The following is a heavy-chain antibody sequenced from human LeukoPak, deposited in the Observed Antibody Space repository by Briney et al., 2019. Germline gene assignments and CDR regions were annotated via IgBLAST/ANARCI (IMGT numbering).Heavy chain of an antibody. Sequence: SETLSLTCIVSGGSISSGGYYWSWIRQHPEKGLEWVGCVSYSGSTYYNPSLKSRVTISVDTYKNQFSLKLSSVTAADTAVYYCGRVGGFCSSTSCYQSRSFSRYYYYGRDVWGQGTTVTVSS. CDR2: VSYSGST. D-gene: IGHD2-2*01. CDR3: GRVGGFCSSTSCYQSRSFSRYYYYGRDV. V-gene: IGHV4-31*03. CDR1: GGSISSGGYY. J-gene: IGHJ6*02.